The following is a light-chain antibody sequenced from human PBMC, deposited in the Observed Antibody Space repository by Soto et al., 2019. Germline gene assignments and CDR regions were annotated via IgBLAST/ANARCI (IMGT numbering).Light chain of an antibody. J-gene: IGLJ1*01. CDR2: DVS. Sequence: QSALTQPASVSGSPGQSITISCTGTSSDIGAYNYVSWYQQHPGQAPKLMISDVSNRPSGISDRFSGSKSGNTASLTIYGLQAEDEADYYCYSCSRSSGTRYVFGTGTKVTVL. CDR3: YSCSRSSGTRYV. CDR1: SSDIGAYNY. V-gene: IGLV2-14*03.